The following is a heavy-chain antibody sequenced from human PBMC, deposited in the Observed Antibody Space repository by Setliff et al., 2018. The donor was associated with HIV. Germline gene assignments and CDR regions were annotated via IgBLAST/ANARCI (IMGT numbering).Heavy chain of an antibody. Sequence: PSETLSLTCSVSGGSISSYYWSWIRQPPGKGLEWIGDIYYSGMTNYNPSLQSPVTISVDTSKNQFSLKLSSVTAADTAVYYCAREGDYNFDNTGYLRGGYYYYCMDVWGKGTTVTVSS. CDR1: GGSISSYY. J-gene: IGHJ6*03. CDR2: IYYSGMT. V-gene: IGHV4-59*12. D-gene: IGHD3-22*01. CDR3: AREGDYNFDNTGYLRGGYYYYCMDV.